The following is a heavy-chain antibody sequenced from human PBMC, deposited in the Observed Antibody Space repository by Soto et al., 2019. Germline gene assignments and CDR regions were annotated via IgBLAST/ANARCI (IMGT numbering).Heavy chain of an antibody. CDR2: IIPIFGTA. Sequence: QVQLMQSGTEVKKPGSSVKVSCKASGGTFSNYAVSWVRQTPGQGLEWMGGIIPIFGTAIYPQRFQGRVTIVADKSTSTAFMELSSLRSEDTAMYYCATNAYQDFWSGYFHGMDVWGQGTTVIVSS. D-gene: IGHD3-3*01. V-gene: IGHV1-69*06. CDR1: GGTFSNYA. CDR3: ATNAYQDFWSGYFHGMDV. J-gene: IGHJ6*02.